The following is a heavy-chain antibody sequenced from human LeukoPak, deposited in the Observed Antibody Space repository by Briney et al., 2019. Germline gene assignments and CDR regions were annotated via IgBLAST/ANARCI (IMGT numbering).Heavy chain of an antibody. J-gene: IGHJ3*02. CDR1: GFTFSSYA. D-gene: IGHD3-10*01. Sequence: GGSLRLSCAASGFTFSSYAMHWVRQAPGKGLEWVAVISYDGSNKYYADSVKGRFTISRDNSKNTLYLQMNSLRAEDTAVYYCARECTTMVRGEPCTPGAFDIWGQGTMVTVSS. CDR2: ISYDGSNK. CDR3: ARECTTMVRGEPCTPGAFDI. V-gene: IGHV3-30-3*01.